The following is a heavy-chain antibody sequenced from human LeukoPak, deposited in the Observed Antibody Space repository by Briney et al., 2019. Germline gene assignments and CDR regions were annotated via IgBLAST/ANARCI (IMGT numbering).Heavy chain of an antibody. J-gene: IGHJ3*02. CDR2: IYSDGSI. D-gene: IGHD1-1*01. Sequence: GGSLRLSCAASGFSAGGNYISWVRQAPGKGLEWVSMIYSDGSIFHADSVKGRFTMSRDNSRNTLDLQMNSLRVEDTAVYFCARDRRRLRGMNGDGDAFDIWGQGTMVTVSS. V-gene: IGHV3-53*01. CDR3: ARDRRRLRGMNGDGDAFDI. CDR1: GFSAGGNY.